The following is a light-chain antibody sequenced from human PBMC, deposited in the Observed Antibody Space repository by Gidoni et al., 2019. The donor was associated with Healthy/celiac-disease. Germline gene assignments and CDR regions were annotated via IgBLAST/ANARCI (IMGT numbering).Light chain of an antibody. CDR3: SSYTSSSTRVV. Sequence: SALTQPASVSGSPGQSITISCTGTSSDVGGYNYVPWYQQHPGKAPKLMIYEVSNRPSGVPNRFSGSKSGNTASLTISGLQAEEEADYYCSSYTSSSTRVVFGGGTKLTVL. J-gene: IGLJ2*01. V-gene: IGLV2-14*01. CDR2: EVS. CDR1: SSDVGGYNY.